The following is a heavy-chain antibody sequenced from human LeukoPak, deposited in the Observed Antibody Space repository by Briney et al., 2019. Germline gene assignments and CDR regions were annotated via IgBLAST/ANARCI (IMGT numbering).Heavy chain of an antibody. CDR1: GFTFSSYG. Sequence: GRSLRLSCAASGFTFSSYGMHWVRQAPGKGLEWVAVIWYDGSNKYYADSVKGRFTISRDNSKNTLYLQMNSLRAEDTAVYYCAREGTTFGGGFDYWGQGTLVTVSS. CDR3: AREGTTFGGGFDY. J-gene: IGHJ4*02. V-gene: IGHV3-33*01. CDR2: IWYDGSNK. D-gene: IGHD3-16*01.